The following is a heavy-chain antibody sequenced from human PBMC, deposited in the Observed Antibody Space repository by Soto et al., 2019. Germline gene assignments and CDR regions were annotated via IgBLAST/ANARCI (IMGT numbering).Heavy chain of an antibody. J-gene: IGHJ6*02. CDR3: ARSQGSSTSLEIYYYYYYGMDV. CDR1: GSTFSSYA. CDR2: IIPISDTP. Sequence: SVKVSCXASGSTFSSYAISWVRQAPGQGLEWRGWIIPISDTPNYAQKCQGRVTITADESTSTAYMELSSLRSEDTAVYYCARSQGSSTSLEIYYYYYYGMDVWGQGTTVTVSS. D-gene: IGHD2-2*01. V-gene: IGHV1-69*13.